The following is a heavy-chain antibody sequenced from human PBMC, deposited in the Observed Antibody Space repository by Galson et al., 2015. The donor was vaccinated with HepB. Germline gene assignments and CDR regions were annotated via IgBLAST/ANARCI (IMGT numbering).Heavy chain of an antibody. Sequence: PALVKPTQDLALTCNFSGFSLTARPVGVGWIRQPPGKALEWLAVIYWDDDKRYSPSLKNRLTITKDTSRNQVVLIMTNMDPEDTATYYCAHRSSQSANWDSNCFDYWGQGTLVTVSS. CDR2: IYWDDDK. V-gene: IGHV2-5*02. D-gene: IGHD1-7*01. CDR3: AHRSSQSANWDSNCFDY. J-gene: IGHJ4*02. CDR1: GFSLTARPVG.